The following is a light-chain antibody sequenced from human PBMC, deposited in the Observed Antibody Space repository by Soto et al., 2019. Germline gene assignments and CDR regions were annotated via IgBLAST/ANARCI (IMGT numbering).Light chain of an antibody. V-gene: IGLV2-11*01. Sequence: QSVLTQPRSVSGSPGQSVTISCTGTSSDVGGYNYVSWYQQHPGTAPKLMIYDVSMRPSGVPDRFSGSKSGNTASLTISGLQAEDEADHYCCSYAGSYTLYVFGTGTKVTVL. CDR3: CSYAGSYTLYV. CDR1: SSDVGGYNY. J-gene: IGLJ1*01. CDR2: DVS.